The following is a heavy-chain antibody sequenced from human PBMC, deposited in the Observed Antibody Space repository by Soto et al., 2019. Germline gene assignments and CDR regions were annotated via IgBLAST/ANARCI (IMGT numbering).Heavy chain of an antibody. D-gene: IGHD2-15*01. CDR1: GGSMSSYY. CDR2: ISYSGST. CDR3: AGADPDASVGY. V-gene: IGHV4-59*01. Sequence: SETLSLTSTVSGGSMSSYYWTWLRQSPGGGLEWNGYISYSGSTYYNPSLKSRVTISADTSKNQFSLRMNSMIAADTAVYYCAGADPDASVGYWGQGTLVTVSS. J-gene: IGHJ4*02.